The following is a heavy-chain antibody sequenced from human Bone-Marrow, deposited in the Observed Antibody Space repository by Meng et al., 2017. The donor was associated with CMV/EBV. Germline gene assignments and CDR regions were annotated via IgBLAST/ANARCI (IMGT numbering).Heavy chain of an antibody. D-gene: IGHD6-19*01. CDR1: GFTFRTYD. CDR3: ARGFPTQWLVLDY. J-gene: IGHJ4*02. Sequence: GESLKISCAASGFTFRTYDMNWVRQAPGKGLEWVSSISSNSNYIYYADSVKGRFTISRDNAKNSLNLQMNSLRAEDTAVYYCARGFPTQWLVLDYWGEGTLVTFSS. V-gene: IGHV3-21*01. CDR2: ISSNSNYI.